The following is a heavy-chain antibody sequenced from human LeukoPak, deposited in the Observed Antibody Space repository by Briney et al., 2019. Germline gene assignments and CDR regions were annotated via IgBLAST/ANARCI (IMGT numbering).Heavy chain of an antibody. CDR1: GYTLTELS. CDR3: YFWSGYYSYYYYGMDV. Sequence: ASVKVSCKVSGYTLTELSMHWVRQAPGKGLEWMGGFDPEDGETIYAQKFQGRVTMTEDTSTDTAYMELSSLRSKDTAVYYCYFWSGYYSYYYYGMDVWGQGTTVTVSS. CDR2: FDPEDGET. D-gene: IGHD3-3*01. J-gene: IGHJ6*02. V-gene: IGHV1-24*01.